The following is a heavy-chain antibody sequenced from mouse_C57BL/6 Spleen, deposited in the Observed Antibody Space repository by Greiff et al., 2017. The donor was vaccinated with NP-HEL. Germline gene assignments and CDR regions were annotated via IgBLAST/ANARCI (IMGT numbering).Heavy chain of an antibody. D-gene: IGHD1-1*01. V-gene: IGHV1-9*01. CDR3: ARRHRVSDYYGSRDFDY. J-gene: IGHJ2*01. Sequence: QVQLQQSGAELMKPGASVKLSCKATGYTFTGYWIEWVKQTPGHGLEWIGEILPGSGSTNYNEKFKGKATFTADTSSNTAYLQISSLTTEDSAIYYCARRHRVSDYYGSRDFDYWGQGTTLTVSS. CDR2: ILPGSGST. CDR1: GYTFTGYW.